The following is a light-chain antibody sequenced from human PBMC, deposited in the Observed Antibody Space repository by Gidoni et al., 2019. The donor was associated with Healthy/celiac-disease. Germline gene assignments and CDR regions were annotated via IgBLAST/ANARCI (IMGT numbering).Light chain of an antibody. V-gene: IGLV7-46*01. J-gene: IGLJ2*01. CDR2: DTS. CDR1: TGAVTSGHY. CDR3: LLSYSGARGV. Sequence: QAVVTQEPSLTVSPGGTVTLTCGSSTGAVTSGHYPYWFQQKPGQAPRTLSYDTSNKHSWTPARFSGSLLGGKVALTLSGAQPEDEAEYYCLLSYSGARGVFGGGTKLTVL.